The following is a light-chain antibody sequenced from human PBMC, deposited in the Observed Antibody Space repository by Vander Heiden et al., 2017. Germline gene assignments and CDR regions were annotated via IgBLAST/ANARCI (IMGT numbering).Light chain of an antibody. CDR1: QSISSL. J-gene: IGKJ4*01. Sequence: DIQMTQSPSTLSASVGDRVTITCRASQSISSLLAWYQQKPGKAPNLLIYKASSLKSGVPSRFSGSASGTEFTLTISSLQPDDFATYYCQQYYSYHPIFGGGTKVEIK. V-gene: IGKV1-5*03. CDR2: KAS. CDR3: QQYYSYHPI.